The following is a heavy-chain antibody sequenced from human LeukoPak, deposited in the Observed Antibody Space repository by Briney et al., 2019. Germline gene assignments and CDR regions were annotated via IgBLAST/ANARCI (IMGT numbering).Heavy chain of an antibody. D-gene: IGHD2-15*01. J-gene: IGHJ4*02. V-gene: IGHV3-23*01. Sequence: GGSLRLSCAASGFTVSSNHMTWVRQAPGKGLEWVSAISGSGTSTYYADSVRGRFPISRDNSKNTLYLQMNSLRAEDTAVYYCAKAVYCSGGGCYGAPDYWGQGTLVTVSS. CDR1: GFTVSSNH. CDR3: AKAVYCSGGGCYGAPDY. CDR2: ISGSGTST.